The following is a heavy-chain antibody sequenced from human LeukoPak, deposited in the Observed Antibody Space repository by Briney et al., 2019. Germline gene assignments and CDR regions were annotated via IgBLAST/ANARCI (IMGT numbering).Heavy chain of an antibody. Sequence: GGSLRLSCAASGFTFSSYEMNWVRQAPGKGLEWVSYISSSGSTIYYADSVKGRFTISRDNAKNSLYLQMNSLRAEDTAVYYCARDPRGYSYGYRTLDYWGQGTLVTVSS. CDR3: ARDPRGYSYGYRTLDY. D-gene: IGHD5-18*01. CDR1: GFTFSSYE. V-gene: IGHV3-48*03. J-gene: IGHJ4*02. CDR2: ISSSGSTI.